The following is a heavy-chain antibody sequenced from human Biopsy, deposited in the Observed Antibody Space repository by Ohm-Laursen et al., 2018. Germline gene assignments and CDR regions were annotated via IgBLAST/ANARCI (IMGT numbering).Heavy chain of an antibody. CDR2: IYYSGST. D-gene: IGHD2-21*02. CDR1: GGSISSDY. V-gene: IGHV4-59*01. CDR3: ARDDAVTVIRGLYY. J-gene: IGHJ4*02. Sequence: TLSLTCTVSGGSISSDYWSWIRQTPGKGLEWIGYIYYSGSTNYNPSLKSRVTISVDTSKNQFSLRLNSVTAADTAVYCCARDDAVTVIRGLYYWGQGALVTVSS.